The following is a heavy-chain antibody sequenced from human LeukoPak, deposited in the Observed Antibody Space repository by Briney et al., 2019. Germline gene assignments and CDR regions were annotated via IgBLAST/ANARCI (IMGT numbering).Heavy chain of an antibody. D-gene: IGHD3-16*01. V-gene: IGHV3-33*01. CDR1: RCTFSSYG. Sequence: PGGSLRLSCAASRCTFSSYGLHWVRQAPGKGLEWVAVIWYDGSNKYYADSVKGRFTISRDNSKNTLYLQMNSLRAEDTAVYYCAREAYSNLGDGGAWFDYWGQGTLVTVSS. CDR3: AREAYSNLGDGGAWFDY. J-gene: IGHJ4*02. CDR2: IWYDGSNK.